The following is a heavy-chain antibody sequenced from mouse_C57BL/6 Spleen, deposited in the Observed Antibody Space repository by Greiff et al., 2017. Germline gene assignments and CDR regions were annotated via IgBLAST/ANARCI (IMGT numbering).Heavy chain of an antibody. J-gene: IGHJ4*01. CDR3: ARDYAYYAMDY. Sequence: VQLQQSGPELVKPGASVKIPCKASGYTFTDYNMDWVKQSHGKSLEWIGDINANNGGTNYTQKFKGKATLTVEKSSSTAYMEIRSLTSEDTAGYYCARDYAYYAMDYWGQGTSVTVSS. V-gene: IGHV1-18*01. CDR1: GYTFTDYN. D-gene: IGHD2-4*01. CDR2: INANNGGT.